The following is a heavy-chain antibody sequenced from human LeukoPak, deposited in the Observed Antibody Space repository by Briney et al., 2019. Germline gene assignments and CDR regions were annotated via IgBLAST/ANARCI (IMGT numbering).Heavy chain of an antibody. D-gene: IGHD2-21*02. Sequence: ASVKVSCKASGYTFTSYDINWVRQATGQGLEWMGWMNPNSGNTGYAQKFQGRVTMTRNTSVSTAYMELSSLRSEDTAVYYCARDSFCGGDGYVPTSWFDPWGQGTLVTVSS. CDR3: ARDSFCGGDGYVPTSWFDP. CDR2: MNPNSGNT. J-gene: IGHJ5*02. CDR1: GYTFTSYD. V-gene: IGHV1-8*01.